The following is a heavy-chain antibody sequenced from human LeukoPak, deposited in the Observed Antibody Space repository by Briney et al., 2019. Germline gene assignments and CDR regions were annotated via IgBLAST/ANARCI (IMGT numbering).Heavy chain of an antibody. J-gene: IGHJ3*02. CDR1: GGSISSSSYY. Sequence: TSETLSLTCTVSGGSISSSSYYWGWIRQPPGKGLEWIGSIYYSGSTYYNPSLKSRVTISVDTSKNPFSLKLSSVTAADTAVYYCARVGEETDAFDIWGQGTMVTVSS. V-gene: IGHV4-39*07. CDR2: IYYSGST. CDR3: ARVGEETDAFDI. D-gene: IGHD3-16*01.